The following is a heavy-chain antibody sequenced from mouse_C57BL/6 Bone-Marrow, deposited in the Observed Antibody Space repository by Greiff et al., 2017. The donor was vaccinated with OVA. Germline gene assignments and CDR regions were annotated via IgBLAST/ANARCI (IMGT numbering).Heavy chain of an antibody. J-gene: IGHJ2*01. D-gene: IGHD3-2*02. Sequence: QVQLKESGAELVKPGASVKISCKASGYAFSSYWMNWVKQRPGKGLEWIGQIYPGDGDTNYNGKFKGKATLTADKSSSTAYMQLSSLTSEDSAVYFCARRDSSGPDYGGQGTTLTVSS. CDR3: ARRDSSGPDY. CDR2: IYPGDGDT. V-gene: IGHV1-80*01. CDR1: GYAFSSYW.